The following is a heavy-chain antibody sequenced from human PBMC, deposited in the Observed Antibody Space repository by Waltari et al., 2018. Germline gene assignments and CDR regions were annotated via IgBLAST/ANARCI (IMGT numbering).Heavy chain of an antibody. CDR3: AREAPIGAPYFDY. V-gene: IGHV1-2*06. CDR1: GSNVTGYY. Sequence: QVQRGQSGAEGQKPGASVKVCCEASGSNVTGYYMHWGRQAPGQGLEWMGRINPNSGGTNYAQKFQGRVTMTRDTSISTAYMELSRLRSDDTAVYYCAREAPIGAPYFDYWGQGTLVTVSS. D-gene: IGHD1-26*01. J-gene: IGHJ4*02. CDR2: INPNSGGT.